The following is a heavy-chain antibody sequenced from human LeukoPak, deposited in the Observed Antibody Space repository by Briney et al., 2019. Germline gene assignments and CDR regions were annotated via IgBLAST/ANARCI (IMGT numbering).Heavy chain of an antibody. J-gene: IGHJ6*02. CDR3: ARDRRTVSSYYYYGMDV. CDR1: GGSIDSHY. Sequence: SETLSLTCTVSGGSIDSHYWSWIRQPAGKGLEWIGRIYSSGSTNYNPSLKSRVTMSVDTPKNQVSLKLGSVTAAGTAVYYCARDRRTVSSYYYYGMDVWGQGTTVTVSS. CDR2: IYSSGST. V-gene: IGHV4-4*07. D-gene: IGHD4-17*01.